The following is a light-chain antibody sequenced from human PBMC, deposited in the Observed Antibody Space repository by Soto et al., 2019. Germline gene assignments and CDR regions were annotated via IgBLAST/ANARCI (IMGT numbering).Light chain of an antibody. J-gene: IGLJ2*01. CDR3: AVRDDSLNGPI. CDR2: KNN. V-gene: IGLV1-47*01. CDR1: GSNIGSNF. Sequence: QSVLTQPPSASGAPGQKVIISFSGSGSNIGSNFVDWYQQFPGTAPKLLIYKNNQRPSGVPDRFSASKSGTSASLAISGLRSEDEADYYCAVRDDSLNGPIFGGGTKLTVL.